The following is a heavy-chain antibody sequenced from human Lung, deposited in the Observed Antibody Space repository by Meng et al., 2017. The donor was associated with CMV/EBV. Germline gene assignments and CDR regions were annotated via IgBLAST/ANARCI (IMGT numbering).Heavy chain of an antibody. D-gene: IGHD2/OR15-2a*01. Sequence: QLRLVQSGFELKKPGASSNVSCKAFGYNFNTYNIDWVRQGHGRGLEWMGWIRTNTGTPTYTQGFTGRFVFSLDTSVSTAYLQISSLKAEDTAVYYCARGGNFDPWGQGTLVTVSS. V-gene: IGHV7-4-1*02. CDR1: GYNFNTYN. J-gene: IGHJ5*02. CDR3: ARGGNFDP. CDR2: IRTNTGTP.